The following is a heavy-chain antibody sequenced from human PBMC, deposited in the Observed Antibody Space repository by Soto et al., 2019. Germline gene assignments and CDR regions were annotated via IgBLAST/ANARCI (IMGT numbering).Heavy chain of an antibody. CDR3: AHRLGGYFDF. CDR1: GCSLTTSGVG. Sequence: QITLKESGPTLAKPTQTLTLTCTFSGCSLTTSGVGVGWIRQPPGKALEWLAVTYWNDNEHYNPSLNNRFIINKDTSKNQVDLIMTNVDPMDTATYYCAHRLGGYFDFWGQGTLLTVSP. D-gene: IGHD3-10*01. V-gene: IGHV2-5*01. J-gene: IGHJ4*02. CDR2: TYWNDNE.